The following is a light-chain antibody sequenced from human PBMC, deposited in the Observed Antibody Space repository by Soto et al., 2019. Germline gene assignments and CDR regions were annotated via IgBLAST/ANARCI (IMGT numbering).Light chain of an antibody. CDR3: QQYYSTPRLT. Sequence: DIVMTQSPDSLAVPLGEWATINCKSSQSVLYSGNNKNYVAWYQQKPGQPPKLLISWSSTRESGVPDRFSGSGSGTDFILTISSLQAEDVAVYYCQQYYSTPRLTFGGGTKVEIK. CDR2: WSS. V-gene: IGKV4-1*01. J-gene: IGKJ4*01. CDR1: QSVLYSGNNKNY.